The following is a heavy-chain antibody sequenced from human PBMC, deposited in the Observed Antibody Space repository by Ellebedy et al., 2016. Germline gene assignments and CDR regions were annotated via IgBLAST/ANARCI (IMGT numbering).Heavy chain of an antibody. D-gene: IGHD3-10*01. CDR3: ARDLVTMALRFYYFGMDV. CDR1: HFPFNTYY. V-gene: IGHV3-7*01. Sequence: GESLKISXTASHFPFNTYYMSWVRQAPGKGLEWVANINQHGSEKYYVDSVKGRFTISRDNAKNSLYLQMDSLRAGDTAVYYCARDLVTMALRFYYFGMDVWGQGTTVTVSS. J-gene: IGHJ6*02. CDR2: INQHGSEK.